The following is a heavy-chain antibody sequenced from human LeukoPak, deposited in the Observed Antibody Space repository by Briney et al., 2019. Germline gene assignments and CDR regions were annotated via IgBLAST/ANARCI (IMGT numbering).Heavy chain of an antibody. Sequence: GASVEVSCKASGGTFSSYAISWVRQAPGQGLEWMGRIIPIFGTANYAQKFQGRVTITTDESTSTAYMELSSLRSEDTAVYYCARDLNPYYYGSGDFDYWGQGTLVTVSS. CDR2: IIPIFGTA. V-gene: IGHV1-69*05. J-gene: IGHJ4*02. D-gene: IGHD3-10*01. CDR3: ARDLNPYYYGSGDFDY. CDR1: GGTFSSYA.